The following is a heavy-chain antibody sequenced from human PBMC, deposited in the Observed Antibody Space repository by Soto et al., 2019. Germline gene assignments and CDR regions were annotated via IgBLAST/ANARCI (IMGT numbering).Heavy chain of an antibody. V-gene: IGHV4-39*07. CDR2: IYYSGST. D-gene: IGHD3-10*01. Sequence: SETLSLTCTVSGGSISSSSYYWGWIRQPPGKGLEWIVSIYYSGSTYYNPSLKSRVTISVDTSKNQFSLKLSSVTAADTAVYYCSRMDGSWSYLDYWGQGTLVTVSS. CDR1: GGSISSSSYY. J-gene: IGHJ4*02. CDR3: SRMDGSWSYLDY.